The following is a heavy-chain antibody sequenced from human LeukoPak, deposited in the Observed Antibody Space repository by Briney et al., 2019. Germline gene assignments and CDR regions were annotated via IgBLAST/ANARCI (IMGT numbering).Heavy chain of an antibody. J-gene: IGHJ4*02. Sequence: PGGSLRLSCAASGFTFSSYWMHWVRHAPGKGLVWVSRSNSDGSSTNYAGSVKGRFTISRDNAKNTLYLQMNSLRAEDTAVYYCARGGDYPFDYWGQGTLVTVSS. D-gene: IGHD4-17*01. CDR1: GFTFSSYW. V-gene: IGHV3-74*01. CDR2: SNSDGSST. CDR3: ARGGDYPFDY.